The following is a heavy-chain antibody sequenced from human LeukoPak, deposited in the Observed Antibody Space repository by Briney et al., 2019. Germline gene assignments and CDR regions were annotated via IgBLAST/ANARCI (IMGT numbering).Heavy chain of an antibody. J-gene: IGHJ4*02. D-gene: IGHD2-2*01. V-gene: IGHV4-30-4*01. Sequence: SQTLSLTCTVSGGSISRGAYYWSWIRQPPGKGLEWIGYIYYSGSTYYNPSLKSRVTISVDTSKNQFSLKLSSVTAADTAVYYCARAPCSSTSCYAAPFDYWGQGTLVTVSS. CDR2: IYYSGST. CDR1: GGSISRGAYY. CDR3: ARAPCSSTSCYAAPFDY.